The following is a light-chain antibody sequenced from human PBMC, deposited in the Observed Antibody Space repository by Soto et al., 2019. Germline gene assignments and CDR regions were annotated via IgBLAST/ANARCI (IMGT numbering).Light chain of an antibody. CDR2: KAS. J-gene: IGKJ2*02. CDR1: QSISSW. V-gene: IGKV1-5*03. Sequence: DIQMTQSPSTLSASVGDRVTITSRASQSISSWLAWYQQKPGKAPKLLIYKASSLESGVPSRFSGSGSGTEFTLTISSLQPDDFATYYCQQYNSYSCTFGQGTKLEIK. CDR3: QQYNSYSCT.